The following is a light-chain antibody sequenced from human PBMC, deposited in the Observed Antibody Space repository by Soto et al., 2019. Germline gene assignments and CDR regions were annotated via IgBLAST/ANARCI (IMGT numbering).Light chain of an antibody. J-gene: IGKJ1*01. Sequence: DIQMTQSPSTLSASVGDRVTITCRASQSISSWLAWYQQKPGKAPKLLIYHASTLESGVPSRFSGSGSGTDFTLTISRLEPEDFAVYHCQQYGSSPRTFGQGTKV. CDR3: QQYGSSPRT. CDR1: QSISSW. CDR2: HAS. V-gene: IGKV1-5*01.